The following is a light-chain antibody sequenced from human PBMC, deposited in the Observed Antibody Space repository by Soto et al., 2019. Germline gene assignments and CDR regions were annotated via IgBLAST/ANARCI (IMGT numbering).Light chain of an antibody. J-gene: IGLJ1*01. CDR2: GNN. V-gene: IGLV1-40*01. Sequence: QSVLTQPPSVSGAPGQRVTISCTGSSSNIGAGYDVHWYQQLRGTAPKLLMYGNNNRPSGVPDRFSGFKSGTSASLAITGLRAEDEADHYCQSYDSSLSGSRVFGTGTKVTVL. CDR3: QSYDSSLSGSRV. CDR1: SSNIGAGYD.